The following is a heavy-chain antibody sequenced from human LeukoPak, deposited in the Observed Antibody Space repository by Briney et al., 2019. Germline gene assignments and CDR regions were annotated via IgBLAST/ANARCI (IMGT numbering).Heavy chain of an antibody. CDR3: ARRQYYYGSGSIKYNWFDP. Sequence: SGTLSLTCAVYGGSFSGYYWSWIRQPPGKGLEWIGEINHSGSTNYNPSLKSRVTISVDTSKNQFSLKLSSVTAADTAVYYCARRQYYYGSGSIKYNWFDPWGQGTLVTVSS. J-gene: IGHJ5*02. CDR2: INHSGST. V-gene: IGHV4-34*01. D-gene: IGHD3-10*01. CDR1: GGSFSGYY.